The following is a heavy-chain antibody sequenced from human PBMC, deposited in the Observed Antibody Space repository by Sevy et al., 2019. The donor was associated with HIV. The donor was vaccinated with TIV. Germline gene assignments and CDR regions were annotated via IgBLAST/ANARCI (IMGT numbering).Heavy chain of an antibody. CDR3: ARVGYGSGRGIDY. J-gene: IGHJ4*02. D-gene: IGHD3-10*01. V-gene: IGHV4-59*01. Sequence: SETLSLTCTASGGSISSFYWSWIRQPPGKGLEWIGYIYYSGSTNYNPSLKSRVTISVDTCKNQFSLKLSSVTAAGTAVYYCARVGYGSGRGIDYWGQGTLVTVSS. CDR2: IYYSGST. CDR1: GGSISSFY.